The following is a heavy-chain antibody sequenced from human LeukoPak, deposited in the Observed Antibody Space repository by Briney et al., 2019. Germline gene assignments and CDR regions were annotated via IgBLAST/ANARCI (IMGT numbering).Heavy chain of an antibody. CDR3: ARDLFSENYYDSSGLDY. D-gene: IGHD3-22*01. CDR1: GFTFSSYN. J-gene: IGHJ4*02. CDR2: ISSSSSYI. V-gene: IGHV3-21*01. Sequence: PGGSLRLSCAASGFTFSSYNMNWVRQAPGKGLEWVSSISSSSSYIYYADSVKGRFTISRDNAKNSLYLQMNSLRAEDTAVYYCARDLFSENYYDSSGLDYWGQGTLVTVSS.